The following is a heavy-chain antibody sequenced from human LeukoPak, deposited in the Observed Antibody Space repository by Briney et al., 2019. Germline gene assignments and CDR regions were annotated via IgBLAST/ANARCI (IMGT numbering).Heavy chain of an antibody. CDR1: GNTFNRDA. CDR3: ARVSPDSGWDHYFDY. J-gene: IGHJ4*02. CDR2: INTNTGNP. D-gene: IGHD6-19*01. Sequence: GASVKVSCKASGNTFNRDALSWVRQAPGQGLEWMGWINTNTGNPTYAQGFTGRFVFSLDTSVSTAYLQISSLKAEDTAVYYCARVSPDSGWDHYFDYWGQGTLVTVSS. V-gene: IGHV7-4-1*02.